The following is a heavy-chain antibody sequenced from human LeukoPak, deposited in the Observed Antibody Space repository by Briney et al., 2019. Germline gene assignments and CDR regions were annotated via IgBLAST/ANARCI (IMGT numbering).Heavy chain of an antibody. CDR3: AKGLTTVTTVAY. J-gene: IGHJ4*02. CDR1: GFTFTNYA. CDR2: IGSSGFST. Sequence: GGSLRLSCAASGFTFTNYAMSWVRQAPGKGLEWVSTIGSSGFSTYYADSVQGRFTSSRDNSKNTLYLQMNSLRVEDTAVYYCAKGLTTVTTVAYWGQGTLVTVSS. V-gene: IGHV3-23*01. D-gene: IGHD4-17*01.